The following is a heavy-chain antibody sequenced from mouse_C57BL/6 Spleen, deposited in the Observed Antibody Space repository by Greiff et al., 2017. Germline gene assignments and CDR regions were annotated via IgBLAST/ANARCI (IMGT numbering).Heavy chain of an antibody. CDR3: ARSSSTVVATDY. J-gene: IGHJ2*01. CDR2: ILPGSGSP. Sequence: QVQLQQSGAELMKPGASVKLSCKATGYTFTGYWIEWVQQRPGHGLEWIGEILPGSGSPNYNEKSKGKATFTAATSYTQAYMQLSSLATEDSAIYCCARSSSTVVATDYGGQGTTLTVAS. D-gene: IGHD1-1*01. CDR1: GYTFTGYW. V-gene: IGHV1-9*01.